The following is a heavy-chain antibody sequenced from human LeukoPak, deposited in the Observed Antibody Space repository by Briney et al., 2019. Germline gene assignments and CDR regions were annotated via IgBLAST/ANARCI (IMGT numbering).Heavy chain of an antibody. J-gene: IGHJ4*02. CDR3: ARGSSGSRNY. V-gene: IGHV4-30-4*08. D-gene: IGHD3-22*01. CDR2: IYYSGST. CDR1: GGSISSYY. Sequence: ASETLSLTCTVSGGSISSYYWSWIRQPPGKGLEWIGYIYYSGSTYYNPSLKSRVTISVDTSKNQFSLKLSSVTAADTAVYYCARGSSGSRNYWGQGTLVTVSS.